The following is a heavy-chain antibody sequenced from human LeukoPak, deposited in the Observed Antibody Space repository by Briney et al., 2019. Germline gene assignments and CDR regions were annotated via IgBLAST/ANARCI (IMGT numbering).Heavy chain of an antibody. CDR1: RFTFTSYA. V-gene: IGHV3-23*01. CDR3: AKGGRGMTTVTTDAFDV. Sequence: PGGSLSLSCALSRFTFTSYAISTVGEAPGPRGKCLSGMSGSSGGTCYADSVKGRFTISRDNSKNTLYLQLHSLRADDTAVYYCAKGGRGMTTVTTDAFDVCGQGTVVTVSS. J-gene: IGHJ3*01. D-gene: IGHD4-17*01. CDR2: MSGSSGGT.